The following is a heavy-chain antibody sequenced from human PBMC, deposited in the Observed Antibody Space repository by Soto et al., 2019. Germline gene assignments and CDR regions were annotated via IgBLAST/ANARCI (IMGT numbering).Heavy chain of an antibody. CDR2: IYYSGST. CDR3: ARFITWFDP. V-gene: IGHV4-39*01. Sequence: PXGTLSLTGTVSGGSSSSSSYYGGWIRQPPGKGLEWIGSIYYSGSTYYNPSLKSRVTISVDTSKNQFSLKLSSVTAADTAVYYCARFITWFDPWGQGTLVTVSS. D-gene: IGHD1-20*01. CDR1: GGSSSSSSYY. J-gene: IGHJ5*02.